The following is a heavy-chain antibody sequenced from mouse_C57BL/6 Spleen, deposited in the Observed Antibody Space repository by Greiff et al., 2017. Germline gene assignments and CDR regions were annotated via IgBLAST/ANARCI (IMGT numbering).Heavy chain of an antibody. CDR3: ARVPDGYYANYFDY. CDR2: IKPNYGTT. D-gene: IGHD2-3*01. Sequence: VQLKESGPELVKPGASVKISCKASGYSFTDYNMNWVKQSNGRSLEWIGVIKPNYGTTSYNQKFKGKATLTVDQSSSPAYMQLNSLSSEDSAVYYCARVPDGYYANYFDYWGQGTTLTVSS. J-gene: IGHJ2*01. CDR1: GYSFTDYN. V-gene: IGHV1-39*01.